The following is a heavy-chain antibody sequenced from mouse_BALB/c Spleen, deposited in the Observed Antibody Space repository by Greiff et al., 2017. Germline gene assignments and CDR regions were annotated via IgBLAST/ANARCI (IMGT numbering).Heavy chain of an antibody. CDR2: IWAGGST. J-gene: IGHJ4*01. D-gene: IGHD2-14*01. CDR1: GFSLTSYG. V-gene: IGHV2-9*02. Sequence: VQLVESGPGLVAPSQSLSITCTVSGFSLTSYGVHWVRQPPGKGLEWLGVIWAGGSTNYNSALMSRLSISKDNSKSQVFLKMNSLQTDDTAMYYCARVQVRQDYYAMDYWGQGTSVTVSS. CDR3: ARVQVRQDYYAMDY.